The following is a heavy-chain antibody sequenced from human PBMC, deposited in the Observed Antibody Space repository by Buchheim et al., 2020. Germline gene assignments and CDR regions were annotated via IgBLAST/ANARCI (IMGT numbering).Heavy chain of an antibody. CDR1: GFTFSSYG. J-gene: IGHJ4*02. CDR2: IWYDGSNK. CDR3: ARDQGPPDYYFDY. Sequence: QVQLVESGGGVVQPGRSLRLSCAASGFTFSSYGMHWVRQAPGKGLEWVAVIWYDGSNKYYADSVKGRFTISRANSKNTLYPQMNSLRAEDTAVYYCARDQGPPDYYFDYWGQGTL. V-gene: IGHV3-33*01.